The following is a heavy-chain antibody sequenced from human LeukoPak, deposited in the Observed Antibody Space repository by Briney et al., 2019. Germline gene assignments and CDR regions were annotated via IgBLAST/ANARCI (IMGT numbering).Heavy chain of an antibody. CDR2: ISSSSSYI. Sequence: GGSLRLSCAASGFTFSSYSMNWVRQAPGKGLEWVSSISSSSSYIYYADSVKGRFTISRDNSKNTLYLQMNSLRTEDTAVYYCARSLGSGWYAESWGQGTLVTVSS. CDR3: ARSLGSGWYAES. J-gene: IGHJ5*02. D-gene: IGHD6-19*01. CDR1: GFTFSSYS. V-gene: IGHV3-21*01.